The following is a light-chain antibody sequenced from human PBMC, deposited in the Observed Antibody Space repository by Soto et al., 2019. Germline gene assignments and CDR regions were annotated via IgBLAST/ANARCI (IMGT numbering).Light chain of an antibody. Sequence: QSVLTQPASVSGSPGQSITISCTGTSSDVGGYNYVSWYQQHPDKAPRLMIYDVSNRPSGVSDRFSGSKSGDTASLTISGLQAEDGAHYYCTSFTSRHTYVFGTGTKVTVL. J-gene: IGLJ1*01. CDR1: SSDVGGYNY. CDR2: DVS. V-gene: IGLV2-14*03. CDR3: TSFTSRHTYV.